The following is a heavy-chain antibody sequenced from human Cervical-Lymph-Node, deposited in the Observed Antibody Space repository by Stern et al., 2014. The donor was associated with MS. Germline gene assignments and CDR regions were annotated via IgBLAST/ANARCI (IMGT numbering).Heavy chain of an antibody. Sequence: VQLVESGPGLVKPSETVSLTCTVSGGSMSSKYWNWIRQPPGKGLEWIGYIYSDGSTNYNPSLKSRVIISLDTSTNQFSLSLTSVIAADTAVYYCARVTGRGTRQNWFDSWGQGTLVTVSS. J-gene: IGHJ5*01. V-gene: IGHV4-59*01. CDR3: ARVTGRGTRQNWFDS. D-gene: IGHD1-26*01. CDR2: IYSDGST. CDR1: GGSMSSKY.